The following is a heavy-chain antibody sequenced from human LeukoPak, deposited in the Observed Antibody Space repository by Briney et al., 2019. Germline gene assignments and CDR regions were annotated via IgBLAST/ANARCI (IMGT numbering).Heavy chain of an antibody. CDR2: VYYSGNT. CDR1: GGSYY. V-gene: IGHV4-59*01. D-gene: IGHD2-2*01. J-gene: IGHJ4*02. Sequence: SETLSLTCTVSGGSYYWSWIRQPPGKGLEWIGFVYYSGNTNYNPSLRSRVTISLDTSKNQFPLKLRSVTTADTAVYYCARGRYQLDYWGQGTLVTVSS. CDR3: ARGRYQLDY.